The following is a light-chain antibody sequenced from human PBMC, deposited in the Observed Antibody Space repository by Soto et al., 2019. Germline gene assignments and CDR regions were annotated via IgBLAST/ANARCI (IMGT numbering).Light chain of an antibody. CDR3: LQDDNFPWT. J-gene: IGKJ1*01. CDR1: QGSGND. CDR2: AAS. Sequence: AVQMTQSPSYLSASLGDRVTITCRASQGSGNDLGWYQQKPGNAPRLLIYAASTFPSGVTSRFSGSGSGTDFTLTISSLQPEDSATYYCLQDDNFPWTFGQGTKVEIK. V-gene: IGKV1-6*01.